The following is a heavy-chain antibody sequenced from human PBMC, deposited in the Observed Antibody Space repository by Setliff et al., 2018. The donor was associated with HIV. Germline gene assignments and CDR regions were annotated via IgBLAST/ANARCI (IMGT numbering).Heavy chain of an antibody. D-gene: IGHD3-22*01. J-gene: IGHJ3*02. CDR3: AREDYYDSSGDAFDI. V-gene: IGHV4-61*02. CDR1: GGSISSSSYY. Sequence: KTSEILSLTCTVSGGSISSSSYYWSWIRQSAGKGLEWIGRIYISGSTNYNPSLKSRVTISLDTSRNQFSLKLNSVTAADTAVYYCAREDYYDSSGDAFDIWGQGTKVTVSS. CDR2: IYISGST.